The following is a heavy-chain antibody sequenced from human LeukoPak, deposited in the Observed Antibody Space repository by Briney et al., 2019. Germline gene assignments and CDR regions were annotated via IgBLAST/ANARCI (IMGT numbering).Heavy chain of an antibody. V-gene: IGHV3-23*01. Sequence: PGGSLRLSCAASGFTFSSYAMSWVRQAPGKGLEWVLAISGSGGSTYYADSVKGRFTISRDNSKNTLYLQMNSLRAEDAAVYYCARASNYYYGSGSYYFDYWGQGTLVTVSS. CDR1: GFTFSSYA. CDR2: ISGSGGST. CDR3: ARASNYYYGSGSYYFDY. D-gene: IGHD3-10*01. J-gene: IGHJ4*02.